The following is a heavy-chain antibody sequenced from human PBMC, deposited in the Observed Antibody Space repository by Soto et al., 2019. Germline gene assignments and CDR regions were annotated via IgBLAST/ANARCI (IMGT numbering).Heavy chain of an antibody. CDR2: ISGGGGGT. CDR3: AKGSQYEIWTAHHAFES. D-gene: IGHD3-9*01. Sequence: GSLRLACSVSGFSFSNYAMTWVRQAPGKGLEWVSSISGGGGGTHYADSMKGRVTISRDNSRNTLHLEMKRLRADDTAVYYCAKGSQYEIWTAHHAFESWGQGTLVTVSS. CDR1: GFSFSNYA. J-gene: IGHJ4*02. V-gene: IGHV3-23*01.